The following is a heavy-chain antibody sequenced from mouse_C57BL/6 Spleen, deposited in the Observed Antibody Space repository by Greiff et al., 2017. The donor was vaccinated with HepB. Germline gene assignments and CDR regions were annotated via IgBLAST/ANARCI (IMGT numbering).Heavy chain of an antibody. Sequence: DVKLVESGGGFVKPGGSLKLSCAASGFTFSDYGMHWVRQAPEKGLEWVAYISSGSSTIYYADTVKGRFTISRDNAKNTLFLQMTSLRSEDTAMYYCARMGSYDAYWGQGTLVTVSA. CDR1: GFTFSDYG. D-gene: IGHD1-1*02. CDR3: ARMGSYDAY. V-gene: IGHV5-17*01. CDR2: ISSGSSTI. J-gene: IGHJ3*01.